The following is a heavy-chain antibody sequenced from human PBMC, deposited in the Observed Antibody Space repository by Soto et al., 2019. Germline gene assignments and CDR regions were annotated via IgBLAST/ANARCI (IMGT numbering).Heavy chain of an antibody. D-gene: IGHD3-3*01. CDR3: ARVKQGRGGYDSPFDY. Sequence: QVQLVESGGGVVQPGGSLRLSCAPSGFIFSSYVMHWVRQAPGKGLEWVAVIRYDGSKTYYEDSVKGRFTVSRDNSKNTLYLQMNSLRAEDTAVYYCARVKQGRGGYDSPFDYWGQGTLVTVAS. CDR2: IRYDGSKT. CDR1: GFIFSSYV. V-gene: IGHV3-33*01. J-gene: IGHJ4*02.